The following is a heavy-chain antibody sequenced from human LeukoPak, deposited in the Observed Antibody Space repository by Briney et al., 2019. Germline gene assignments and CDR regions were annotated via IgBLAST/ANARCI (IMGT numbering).Heavy chain of an antibody. D-gene: IGHD3-10*01. V-gene: IGHV4-38-2*02. CDR1: GYSISSSYY. CDR3: AKVGLTMVRGVIIMLGYYFDY. J-gene: IGHJ4*02. Sequence: SETLSLTCTVSGYSISSSYYWGWIRQPPGKGLEWIGSIYHSGNTYYNPSLKSRVTISVDTSKNQFSLKLSSVTAADSAVYYCAKVGLTMVRGVIIMLGYYFDYWGQGTLVTVSS. CDR2: IYHSGNT.